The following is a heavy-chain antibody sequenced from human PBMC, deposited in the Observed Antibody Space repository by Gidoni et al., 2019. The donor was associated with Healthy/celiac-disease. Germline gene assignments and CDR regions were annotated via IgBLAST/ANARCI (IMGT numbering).Heavy chain of an antibody. J-gene: IGHJ4*02. Sequence: EVQLVESGGGLVQPGGSLRLSCAASGFTFSSYAMHWVRQAPGKGLEFVLAIISNGGSTYYSNSVKGRFPLSRDHSKNTLYLPMGSLRAEDIAVYYCARSYYYGSSCYFWFDYWGQGTLVTVSS. V-gene: IGHV3-64*01. CDR3: ARSYYYGSSCYFWFDY. CDR1: GFTFSSYA. CDR2: IISNGGST. D-gene: IGHD3-22*01.